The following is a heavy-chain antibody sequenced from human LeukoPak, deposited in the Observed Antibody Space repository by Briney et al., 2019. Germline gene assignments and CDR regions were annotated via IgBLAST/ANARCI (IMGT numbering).Heavy chain of an antibody. CDR2: IYHSGST. D-gene: IGHD3-16*01. Sequence: SETLSLTCAVSGGSISSSNWWSWVRQPPGKGLEWIGEIYHSGSTNYNPSLKSRVTISVDTSKNLFSLKLSSVTAADTAVYYCARKAGIGTYDFDYWGQGTRVTVSS. V-gene: IGHV4-4*02. J-gene: IGHJ4*02. CDR1: GGSISSSNW. CDR3: ARKAGIGTYDFDY.